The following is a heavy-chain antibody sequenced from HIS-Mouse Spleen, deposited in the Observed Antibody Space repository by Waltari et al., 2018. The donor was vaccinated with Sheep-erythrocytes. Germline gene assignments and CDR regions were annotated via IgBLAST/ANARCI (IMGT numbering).Heavy chain of an antibody. Sequence: EVQLVESGGGLVKPGGSLRLSCAASGFTFSSYCMNWVRQAPGKGLEWFSSISSSSSYIYYADSVKGRFTISRDNAKHSLYLQMNSLRAEDTAVYYCARVASGATFDYWGQGTLVTVSS. CDR1: GFTFSSYC. D-gene: IGHD1-26*01. CDR3: ARVASGATFDY. V-gene: IGHV3-21*01. J-gene: IGHJ4*02. CDR2: ISSSSSYI.